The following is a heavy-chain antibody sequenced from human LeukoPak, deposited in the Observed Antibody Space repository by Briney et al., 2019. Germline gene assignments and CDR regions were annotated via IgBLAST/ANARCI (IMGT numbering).Heavy chain of an antibody. V-gene: IGHV3-53*01. CDR2: IYSGGDT. CDR1: GFAVNDNY. J-gene: IGHJ4*02. CDR3: ARAILLTGSEYYFDS. D-gene: IGHD3-9*01. Sequence: GGSLRLSCAASGFAVNDNYMGWVRQAPGKGLDWVSLIYSGGDTYYADAVKGRFTISRDNSKNTDYLQMNSLRPDDTATYYCARAILLTGSEYYFDSWGQGTVATVSS.